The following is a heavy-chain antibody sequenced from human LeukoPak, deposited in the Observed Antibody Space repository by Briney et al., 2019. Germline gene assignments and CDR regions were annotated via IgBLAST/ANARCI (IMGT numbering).Heavy chain of an antibody. CDR2: TSSSDAGT. Sequence: GGSLRLSCAASGFTFSTYNMNWVRQAPGKGLEWVAATSSSDAGTYHADSVRGRFTISRDNSKNTLYLQMNSLRAEDAAVYYCAITGGLDYWGQGTLVTVSS. CDR1: GFTFSTYN. D-gene: IGHD7-27*01. V-gene: IGHV3-23*01. J-gene: IGHJ4*02. CDR3: AITGGLDY.